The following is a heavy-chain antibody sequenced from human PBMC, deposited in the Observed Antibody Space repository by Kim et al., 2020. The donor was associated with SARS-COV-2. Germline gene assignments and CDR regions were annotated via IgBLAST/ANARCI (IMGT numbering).Heavy chain of an antibody. V-gene: IGHV4-31*03. J-gene: IGHJ4*02. CDR1: GGSISSGGYY. D-gene: IGHD3-10*01. CDR2: IYYSGST. Sequence: SETLSLTCTVSGGSISSGGYYWSWIRQHPGKGLEWIGYIYYSGSTYYNPSLKSRVTISVDTSKNQFSLKLSSVTAADTAVYYCARSSPDPDGVYGANFDYWGQGTLVTVSS. CDR3: ARSSPDPDGVYGANFDY.